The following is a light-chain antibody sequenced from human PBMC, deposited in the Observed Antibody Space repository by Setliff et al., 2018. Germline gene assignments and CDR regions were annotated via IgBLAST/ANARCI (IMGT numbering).Light chain of an antibody. CDR3: SSYASSINPYV. J-gene: IGLJ1*01. Sequence: QSVLTQPPSASGSPGQSLTISCTGTSNDVGAYNYVSWYQQHPGKAPKLMIYEVTKRPSGVPDRFSGSKSGNTASLTVSGLQGEDEADYYCSSYASSINPYVFGTGTQLTVL. CDR2: EVT. CDR1: SNDVGAYNY. V-gene: IGLV2-8*01.